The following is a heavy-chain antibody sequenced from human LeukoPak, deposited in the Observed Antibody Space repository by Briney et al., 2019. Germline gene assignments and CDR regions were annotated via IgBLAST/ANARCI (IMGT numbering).Heavy chain of an antibody. D-gene: IGHD2-21*02. CDR3: ARTAWVFDH. J-gene: IGHJ4*02. CDR1: DDSISSYY. V-gene: IGHV4-4*08. CDR2: IYINGDT. Sequence: SETLSLTCTVSDDSISSYYWSWIRQPPGKALECIGYIYINGDTNSNPSLKSRVTMSLDTSNKQFSLQLRSVTAADTAVYFCARTAWVFDHWGQGLLVTVSS.